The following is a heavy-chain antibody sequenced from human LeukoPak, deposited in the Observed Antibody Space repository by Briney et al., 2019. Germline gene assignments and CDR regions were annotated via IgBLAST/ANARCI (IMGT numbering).Heavy chain of an antibody. CDR2: VSASATST. CDR1: GFTFNNYA. CDR3: ARSQVVASGTGPFDL. Sequence: GGSLRLSCAASGFTFNNYAMSWVRQAPGKGLEWVSSVSASATSTNYADSVKGRFTISRDNSKNTLYLQMSSLRAEDTAEYYCARSQVVASGTGPFDLWGQGTIVTASS. J-gene: IGHJ3*01. D-gene: IGHD6-13*01. V-gene: IGHV3-23*01.